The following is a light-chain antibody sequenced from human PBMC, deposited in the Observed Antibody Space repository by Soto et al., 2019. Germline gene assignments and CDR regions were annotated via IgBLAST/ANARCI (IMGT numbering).Light chain of an antibody. CDR2: HAS. Sequence: EIVMTQSPATLSVSPAERATLSCRASQSVSNNLAGYQQKPSQAPRLLIYHASTRATGIPARFSGSGSGTEFTLTISSLQSEDFAVYYCQQYNKWPLTFGGGTKVEIK. V-gene: IGKV3-15*01. CDR3: QQYNKWPLT. CDR1: QSVSNN. J-gene: IGKJ4*01.